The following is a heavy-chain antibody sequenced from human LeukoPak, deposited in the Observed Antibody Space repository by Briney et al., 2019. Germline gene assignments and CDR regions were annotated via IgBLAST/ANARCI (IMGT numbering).Heavy chain of an antibody. D-gene: IGHD6-25*01. V-gene: IGHV3-20*01. CDR3: ASGRRSGAFDI. J-gene: IGHJ3*02. CDR1: GFTFDDYG. CDR2: INWNGGST. Sequence: GGYLRLSCAASGFTFDDYGMSWVRQAPGKGLEWVSGINWNGGSTGYADSVKGRFTISRDNAKNSLYLQMNSLRAEDTALYHCASGRRSGAFDIWSQGTMVTVSS.